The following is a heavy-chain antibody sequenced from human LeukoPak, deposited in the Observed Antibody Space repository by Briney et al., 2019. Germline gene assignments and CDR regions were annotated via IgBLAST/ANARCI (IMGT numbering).Heavy chain of an antibody. CDR2: IYPGDSDT. Sequence: GESLKISCKGSGYSFTSYWIGWVRQMPGKGLGWMGIIYPGDSDTRYSPSFQGQVTISADKSISTAYLQWSSLKASDTAMYYCARQPAILGDAFDIWGQGTMVTVSS. V-gene: IGHV5-51*01. CDR3: ARQPAILGDAFDI. CDR1: GYSFTSYW. D-gene: IGHD3-10*01. J-gene: IGHJ3*02.